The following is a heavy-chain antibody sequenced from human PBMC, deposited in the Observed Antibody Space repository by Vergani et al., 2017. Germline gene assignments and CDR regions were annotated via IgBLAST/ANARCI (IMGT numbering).Heavy chain of an antibody. D-gene: IGHD3-22*01. Sequence: EVQLVESGGGLVQPGGSLKLSCAASGFTLSGSAMHWVRQASGKGLEWVGRIRSKAKSYATAYAASVKGRFTISRDDSKNTAYLQMNSLKTEDTAVYYCTIQVVYDSSGYRDYWGQGTLVTVSS. V-gene: IGHV3-73*01. CDR1: GFTLSGSA. J-gene: IGHJ4*02. CDR3: TIQVVYDSSGYRDY. CDR2: IRSKAKSYAT.